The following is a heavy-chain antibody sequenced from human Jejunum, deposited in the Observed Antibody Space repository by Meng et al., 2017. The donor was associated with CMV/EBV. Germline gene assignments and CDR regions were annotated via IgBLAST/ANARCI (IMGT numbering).Heavy chain of an antibody. CDR1: GFSSTTHW. Sequence: SGFSSTTHWMPWARQAPGQGLVWVSRINGEGRSTNYADSVKGRFTISRDNAMNTLYLQMNSLRVEDTAVYYCARGARGGSYRFDFWGHGTLVTVSS. D-gene: IGHD1-26*01. CDR3: ARGARGGSYRFDF. V-gene: IGHV3-74*01. J-gene: IGHJ4*01. CDR2: INGEGRST.